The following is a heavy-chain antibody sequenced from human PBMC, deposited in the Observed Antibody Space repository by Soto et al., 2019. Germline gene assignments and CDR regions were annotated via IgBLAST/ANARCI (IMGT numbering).Heavy chain of an antibody. V-gene: IGHV4-30-4*01. D-gene: IGHD2-15*01. CDR2: IYYSGST. CDR1: GGSISSGDYY. J-gene: IGHJ4*02. CDR3: ARARGARYFDY. Sequence: TLSLTCTVSGGSISSGDYYWSWIRQPPGKGLEWIGYIYYSGSTYYNPSLKSQVTISVDTSKNQFSLKLSSVTAADTAVYYCARARGARYFDYWGQGTLVTVSS.